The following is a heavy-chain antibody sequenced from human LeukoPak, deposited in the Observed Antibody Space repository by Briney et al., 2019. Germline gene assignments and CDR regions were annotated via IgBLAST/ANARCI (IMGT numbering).Heavy chain of an antibody. D-gene: IGHD2-2*01. CDR2: IYTSGST. CDR3: ARGSAPLGYCSSTSCLPFDY. V-gene: IGHV4-61*02. J-gene: IGHJ4*02. CDR1: GGSISSGSYY. Sequence: SETLSLTCTVSGGSISSGSYYWSWIRQPAGKGLEWIGRIYTSGSTNYNPSLKSRVTLSVDKSKNQFSLKLSSVTAADTAVYYCARGSAPLGYCSSTSCLPFDYWGQGTLVTVSS.